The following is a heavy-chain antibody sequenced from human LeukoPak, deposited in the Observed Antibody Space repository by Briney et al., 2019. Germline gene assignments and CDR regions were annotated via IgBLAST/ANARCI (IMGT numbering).Heavy chain of an antibody. CDR2: TYYRSKWYN. Sequence: QTLSLSCAISGVSVSSNSAAWNSFRPSPSRGLEWLGRTYYRSKWYNDYAGSVKSRITINPDTSKNLISLQLNSVTPEDTAVYYCAGGTGVFDYWGQGTLVTVSS. J-gene: IGHJ4*02. CDR3: AGGTGVFDY. D-gene: IGHD7-27*01. V-gene: IGHV6-1*01. CDR1: GVSVSSNSAA.